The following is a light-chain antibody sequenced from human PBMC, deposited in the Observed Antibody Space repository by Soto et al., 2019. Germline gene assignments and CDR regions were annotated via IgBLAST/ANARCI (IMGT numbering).Light chain of an antibody. CDR2: EVT. J-gene: IGLJ1*01. V-gene: IGLV2-18*02. CDR3: NSYTISGTYV. CDR1: SSDVGSYNR. Sequence: QSALTQPPSVSGSPGQSVAISCTGDSSDVGSYNRVSWYQQSPGTAPKLIIYEVTTRPSGVPDRFSGSKSGNTASLTISGLQAEDEADYYCNSYTISGTYVVGTGTKLTVL.